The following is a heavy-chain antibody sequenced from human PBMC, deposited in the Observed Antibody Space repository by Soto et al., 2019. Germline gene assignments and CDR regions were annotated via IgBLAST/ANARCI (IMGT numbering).Heavy chain of an antibody. D-gene: IGHD3-16*01. V-gene: IGHV4-39*01. Sequence: SETLSLTCPVHRFSISSISYYWGWIRQPPGKGLEWIGSIYYSGSTYYNPSLKSRVTISVDTSKNQFSLKLSSVTAADTAVYYCASYANYYYGMDVWGQGTTVT. CDR1: RFSISSISYY. CDR3: ASYANYYYGMDV. CDR2: IYYSGST. J-gene: IGHJ6*02.